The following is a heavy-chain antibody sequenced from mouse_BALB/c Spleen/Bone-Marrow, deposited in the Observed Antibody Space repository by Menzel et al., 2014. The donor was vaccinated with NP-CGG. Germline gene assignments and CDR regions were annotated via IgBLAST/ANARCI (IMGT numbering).Heavy chain of an antibody. J-gene: IGHJ3*01. D-gene: IGHD2-10*02. V-gene: IGHV3-6*02. CDR2: ISYDGSN. CDR1: GYSITSGYY. CDR3: ARVYGNYFFAY. Sequence: EVQLQQSGPGLAKPSQSLSLTCSVTGYSITSGYYWNWIRQFPGNKLEWMGYISYDGSNNYNPSLKNRISITRDTSKNQFFLKLNSVTTEDTATYYCARVYGNYFFAYWGQGTLVTVSA.